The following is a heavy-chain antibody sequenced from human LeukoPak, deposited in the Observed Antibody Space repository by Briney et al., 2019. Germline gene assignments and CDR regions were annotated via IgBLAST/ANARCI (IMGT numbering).Heavy chain of an antibody. D-gene: IGHD1-20*01. Sequence: EPGRSLRLSCTASGFTFGDYAMSWVRQAPGKGLEWVGFIRSKAYGGTTEYAASVKGRFTISRDDSKTIAFLQMNSLKTEDTAVYYCTRERTITPWGNFDYWGQGTLVTVSS. CDR3: TRERTITPWGNFDY. V-gene: IGHV3-49*04. J-gene: IGHJ4*02. CDR2: IRSKAYGGTT. CDR1: GFTFGDYA.